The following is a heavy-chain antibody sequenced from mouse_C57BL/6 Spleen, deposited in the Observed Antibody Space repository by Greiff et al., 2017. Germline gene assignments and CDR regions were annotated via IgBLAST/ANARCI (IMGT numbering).Heavy chain of an antibody. J-gene: IGHJ2*01. CDR1: GYTFTDYY. D-gene: IGHD2-4*01. Sequence: EVQLQQSGPELVKPGASVKISCKASGYTFTDYYMNWVKQSHGKSLEGIGDINPNNGGTSYNQKFKGKATLTVDTSSSTAYMELRSLTSEDSAVYYGSRSDDYGSFDYWGQGTTLTVSS. CDR3: SRSDDYGSFDY. V-gene: IGHV1-26*01. CDR2: INPNNGGT.